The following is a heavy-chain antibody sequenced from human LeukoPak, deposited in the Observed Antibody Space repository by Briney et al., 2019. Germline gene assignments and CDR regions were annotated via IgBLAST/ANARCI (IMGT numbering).Heavy chain of an antibody. Sequence: GGSLRLFCAASGFTFSSYGMHWVRQAPGKGLEWVAVIWYDGSNKYYADSVKGRFTISRDNSKNTLYLQMNSLRAEDTAVYYCARGYEELLLGDWGQGTLVTVSS. J-gene: IGHJ4*02. CDR2: IWYDGSNK. CDR1: GFTFSSYG. CDR3: ARGYEELLLGD. V-gene: IGHV3-33*01. D-gene: IGHD2-15*01.